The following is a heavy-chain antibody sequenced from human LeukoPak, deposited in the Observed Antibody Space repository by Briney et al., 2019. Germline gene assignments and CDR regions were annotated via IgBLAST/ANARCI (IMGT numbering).Heavy chain of an antibody. CDR1: GDTFSSDA. D-gene: IGHD6-19*01. CDR2: ITSVDGST. Sequence: GGSLRLSCAVSGDTFSSDAFSWVRQAPGKGLEWVSAITSVDGSTYYADSVKGRFTISRDYSKNTVHLQMNSLRAEDTALYYCAIWVRNGWPYFDYWGQGTLVTVSS. V-gene: IGHV3-23*01. J-gene: IGHJ4*02. CDR3: AIWVRNGWPYFDY.